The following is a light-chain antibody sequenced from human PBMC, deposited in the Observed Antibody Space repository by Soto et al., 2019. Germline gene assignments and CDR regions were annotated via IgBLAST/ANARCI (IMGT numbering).Light chain of an antibody. CDR3: QQLNSYPLT. J-gene: IGKJ4*01. CDR1: QGISSY. V-gene: IGKV1-9*01. CDR2: AAS. Sequence: DIQLTQSPSFLSASVGDRVTITCRASQGISSYLAWYQQKPGKAPKLLIYAASTLQSGVPSRFSGSGSGTEFTLTISSLQPEDFATYSCQQLNSYPLTFGGGTTVEIQ.